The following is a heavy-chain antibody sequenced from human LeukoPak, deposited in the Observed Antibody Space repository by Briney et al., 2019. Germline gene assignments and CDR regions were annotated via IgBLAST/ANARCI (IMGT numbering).Heavy chain of an antibody. Sequence: PGRSLTLSCAASGFTLSSHGMHWVRQAPGKGLEWVAVIWNDGSQKYYADSVKGRFTVSRDNSESTLYLQMNSLGVEDTAVYYCARDCQDGYYDSSGLCFDYWAREPWSPSPQ. J-gene: IGHJ4*02. CDR3: ARDCQDGYYDSSGLCFDY. CDR1: GFTLSSHG. V-gene: IGHV3-33*01. CDR2: IWNDGSQK. D-gene: IGHD3-22*01.